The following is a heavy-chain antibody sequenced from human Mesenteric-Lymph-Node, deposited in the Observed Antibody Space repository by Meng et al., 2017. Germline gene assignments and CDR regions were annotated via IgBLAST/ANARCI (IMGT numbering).Heavy chain of an antibody. CDR1: GFTFSTYA. V-gene: IGHV3-23*01. CDR3: AKVRSGWYNDAFDM. D-gene: IGHD6-19*01. J-gene: IGHJ3*02. Sequence: GESLKISCAASGFTFSTYAMSWVRQAPGKGLEWVSGISNSGGSTYYADSLKGRFTISRDNSKNTLYLPMNSLRAEDTALYYCAKVRSGWYNDAFDMWGQGTMVTVSS. CDR2: ISNSGGST.